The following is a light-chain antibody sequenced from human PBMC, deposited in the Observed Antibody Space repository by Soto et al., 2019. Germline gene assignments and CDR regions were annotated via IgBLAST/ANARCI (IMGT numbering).Light chain of an antibody. CDR3: QQGYSSPAT. Sequence: DIQMTQSPSTLSASVGDRVTITCRASQSIGKHLNWYQQKPGKAPKFLIYGASTLQSGVPSRFTGSGSGTDFTITVNSLQAEDFETYYCQQGYSSPATFGQGTRLEIK. CDR2: GAS. CDR1: QSIGKH. V-gene: IGKV1-39*01. J-gene: IGKJ5*01.